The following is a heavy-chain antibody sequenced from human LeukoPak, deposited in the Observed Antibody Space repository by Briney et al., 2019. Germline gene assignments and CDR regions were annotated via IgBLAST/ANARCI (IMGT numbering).Heavy chain of an antibody. CDR2: IYHSGST. D-gene: IGHD6-19*01. CDR1: GYSISSGYY. V-gene: IGHV4-38-2*01. J-gene: IGHJ5*02. CDR3: ARGQARLAWFDP. Sequence: SETLSLTCAVSGYSISSGYYWGWIRQPPGKGLQWIGTIYHSGSTFYNPSLKSRVTISVDTSKNQFSLRLTSVIAADTAVYYCARGQARLAWFDPWGQGTLVTVSS.